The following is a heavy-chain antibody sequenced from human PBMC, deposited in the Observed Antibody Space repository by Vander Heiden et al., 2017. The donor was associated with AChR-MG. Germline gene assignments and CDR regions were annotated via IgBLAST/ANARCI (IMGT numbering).Heavy chain of an antibody. J-gene: IGHJ4*02. CDR2: ISYDGSNK. CDR1: GFPFSSYA. Sequence: QVQLVESGGGVVQPGRSLSPSCAASGFPFSSYAMHWVRQAPGKGLEWVAVISYDGSNKYYADSVKGRFTISRDNSKNTLYLQMNSLRAEDTAVYYCARARASKCYFDYWSQGTLVTVSS. CDR3: ARARASKCYFDY. V-gene: IGHV3-30-3*01.